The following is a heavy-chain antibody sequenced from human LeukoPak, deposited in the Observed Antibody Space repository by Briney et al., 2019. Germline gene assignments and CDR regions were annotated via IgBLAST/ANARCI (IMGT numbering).Heavy chain of an antibody. V-gene: IGHV3-7*01. Sequence: GGSLRLSCTASGITYTIYWLNWVRQAPGKGPEWVANIKQDGSDKHYADSVKGRFTISRDNAKASLYLQMNSLRVEDTAIYYCATGLDLGQGTLVTVSS. CDR3: ATGLD. J-gene: IGHJ4*02. CDR1: GITYTIYW. D-gene: IGHD2-21*01. CDR2: IKQDGSDK.